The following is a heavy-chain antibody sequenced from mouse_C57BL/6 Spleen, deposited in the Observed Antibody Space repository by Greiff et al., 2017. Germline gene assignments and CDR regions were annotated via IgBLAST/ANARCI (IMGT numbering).Heavy chain of an antibody. V-gene: IGHV1-61*01. CDR1: GYTFTSYW. J-gene: IGHJ4*01. CDR2: IYPSDSET. D-gene: IGHD3-3*01. Sequence: QVQLQQSGAELVRPGSSVKLSCKASGYTFTSYWMDWVKQRPGQGLEWIGNIYPSDSETHYNQKFKDKATLTVDKSSSTAYMQLSSLTSEDSAVYYCARSGLGLYAMDYWGQGTSVTVSS. CDR3: ARSGLGLYAMDY.